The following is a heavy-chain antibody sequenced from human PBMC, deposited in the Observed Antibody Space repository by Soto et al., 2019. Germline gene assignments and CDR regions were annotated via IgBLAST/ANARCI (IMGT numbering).Heavy chain of an antibody. CDR1: GYSVSSNSAA. D-gene: IGHD6-6*01. CDR2: TYYRSKWYN. J-gene: IGHJ6*02. CDR3: ARDIEYSSSGYYYYYGMDV. V-gene: IGHV6-1*01. Sequence: PSQTLSLTCAISGYSVSSNSAAWNWIRQSPSRGLEWLGRTYYRSKWYNDYAVSVKSRITINPDTSKNQFSLQLNSVTPEDTAVYYCARDIEYSSSGYYYYYGMDVWGQGTTVTVSS.